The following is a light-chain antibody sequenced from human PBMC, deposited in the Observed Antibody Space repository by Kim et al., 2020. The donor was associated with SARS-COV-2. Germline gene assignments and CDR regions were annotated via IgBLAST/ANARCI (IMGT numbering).Light chain of an antibody. CDR3: SSYTSSSTWV. CDR2: DVS. Sequence: GEEGTVSCTGAGSDVGGDNYVSWYQQHAGKAPKLMIYDVSKRPSGVSNRFSGSKSGNTASLTISGLQAEDEADYYCSSYTSSSTWVFGGGTKLTVL. J-gene: IGLJ3*02. V-gene: IGLV2-14*03. CDR1: GSDVGGDNY.